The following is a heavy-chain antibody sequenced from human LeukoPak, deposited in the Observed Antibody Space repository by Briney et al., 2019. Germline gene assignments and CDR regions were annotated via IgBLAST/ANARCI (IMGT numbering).Heavy chain of an antibody. CDR1: GFTFTNAW. Sequence: GGSLRLSCVDSGFTFTNAWMSWVRQAPGKGLEWIGRIKSKTDGETTNYAGPVRGRFTISRDDSKSAVYLQMNSLKIEDTAVYYCTTDLGTYYHGSQRLIPIDYWGQGTLVTVSS. D-gene: IGHD3-10*01. V-gene: IGHV3-15*01. CDR2: IKSKTDGETT. J-gene: IGHJ4*02. CDR3: TTDLGTYYHGSQRLIPIDY.